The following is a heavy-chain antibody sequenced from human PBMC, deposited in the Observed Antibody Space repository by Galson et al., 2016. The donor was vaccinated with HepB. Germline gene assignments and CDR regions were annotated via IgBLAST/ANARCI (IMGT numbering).Heavy chain of an antibody. J-gene: IGHJ5*02. V-gene: IGHV1-2*02. CDR1: GYTFNDYY. CDR2: ISPKSGDT. Sequence: SVKVSCKASGYTFNDYYIHWVRQAPGQGLEWMGWISPKSGDTNSAPKFQGRVTMSRDTSIDTTYLELTGLRSDDTATYFCARVIIAASGMGPWGQGTLVTVSS. D-gene: IGHD6-13*01. CDR3: ARVIIAASGMGP.